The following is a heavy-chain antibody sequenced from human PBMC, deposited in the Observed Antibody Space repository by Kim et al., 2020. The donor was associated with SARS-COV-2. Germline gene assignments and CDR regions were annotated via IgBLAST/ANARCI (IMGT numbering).Heavy chain of an antibody. CDR1: GFTFSSYG. D-gene: IGHD6-6*01. J-gene: IGHJ6*02. CDR2: ISYDGSNK. V-gene: IGHV3-30*18. CDR3: AKAPVAARHVRCGMDV. Sequence: GGSLRLSCAASGFTFSSYGMHWVRQAPGKGLEWVAVISYDGSNKYYADSVKGRFTISRDNSKNTLYLQMNSLRAEDTAVYYCAKAPVAARHVRCGMDVWGQGTTVTVSS.